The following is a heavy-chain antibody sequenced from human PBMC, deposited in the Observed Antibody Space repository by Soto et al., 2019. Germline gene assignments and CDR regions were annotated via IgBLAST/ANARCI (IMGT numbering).Heavy chain of an antibody. CDR3: ARTMLSGRATSFDY. D-gene: IGHD1-26*01. CDR1: GGTFSSYA. Sequence: QVQLVQSGAEVKKPGSSVKVSCKASGGTFSSYAISWVRQAPGQGLEWMGGIIPIFGTANYAQKFQGRVTITADASTSTAYMELSSLRSEDTAEYYGARTMLSGRATSFDYWGQGTLVTVSS. CDR2: IIPIFGTA. J-gene: IGHJ4*02. V-gene: IGHV1-69*01.